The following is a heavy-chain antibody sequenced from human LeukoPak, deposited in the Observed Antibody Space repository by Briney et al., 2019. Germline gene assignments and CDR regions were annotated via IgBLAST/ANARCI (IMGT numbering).Heavy chain of an antibody. CDR3: ARPKVGYGDSLGAFDI. CDR1: EYSFTSYW. J-gene: IGHJ3*02. V-gene: IGHV5-51*01. Sequence: GESLKISCKGSEYSFTSYWIGWVRQMPGKGLEWMGIIYPGDSDTRFSPPFQGQVTISADRSISTASLQWSGLKASDTAMYYCARPKVGYGDSLGAFDIWGQGTMVTVSS. D-gene: IGHD4-17*01. CDR2: IYPGDSDT.